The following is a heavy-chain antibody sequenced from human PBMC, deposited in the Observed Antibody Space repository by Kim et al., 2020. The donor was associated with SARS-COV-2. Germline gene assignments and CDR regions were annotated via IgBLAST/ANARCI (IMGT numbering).Heavy chain of an antibody. D-gene: IGHD6-13*01. V-gene: IGHV6-1*01. Sequence: AVSVKSRITINPDTSKNQFSLQLNSVTPEDTAVYYCARDPGYSSSWPFDYWGQGTLVTVSS. CDR3: ARDPGYSSSWPFDY. J-gene: IGHJ4*02.